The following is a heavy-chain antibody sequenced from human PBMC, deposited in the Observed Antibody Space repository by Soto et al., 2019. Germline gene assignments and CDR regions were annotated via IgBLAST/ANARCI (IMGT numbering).Heavy chain of an antibody. Sequence: GSGPTLVNPTQTLTLTCTFSGFSLSTSGVGVGWIRQPPGKALEWLALIYWDDDKRYSPSLKSRLTITKDTSKNQVVLTMTNMDPVDTATYFCAHIPPTYCSGGSCYSALYGYWGQGTLVTVAS. CDR2: IYWDDDK. V-gene: IGHV2-5*02. D-gene: IGHD2-15*01. CDR3: AHIPPTYCSGGSCYSALYGY. J-gene: IGHJ4*02. CDR1: GFSLSTSGVG.